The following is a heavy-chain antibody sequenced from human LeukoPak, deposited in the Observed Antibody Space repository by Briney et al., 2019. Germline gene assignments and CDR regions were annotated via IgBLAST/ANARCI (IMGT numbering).Heavy chain of an antibody. Sequence: GRSLRLSCAAPGFTFSSYAMHWVRQAPGKGLEWVAVISYDGSNKYYADSVKGRFTISRDNSKNTLYLQMNSLRAEDTAVYYCAKDIMHSGSYGGFDYWGQGTLVTVSS. CDR2: ISYDGSNK. D-gene: IGHD1-26*01. V-gene: IGHV3-30-3*01. J-gene: IGHJ4*02. CDR1: GFTFSSYA. CDR3: AKDIMHSGSYGGFDY.